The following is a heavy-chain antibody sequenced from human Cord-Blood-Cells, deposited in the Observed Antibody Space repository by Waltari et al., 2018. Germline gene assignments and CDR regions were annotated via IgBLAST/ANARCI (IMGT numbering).Heavy chain of an antibody. V-gene: IGHV3-30*18. D-gene: IGHD6-19*01. CDR2: ISYDGGNK. Sequence: QVQLVVPGGGAVQPGRSLRLSCAASGFTFSSYGMPWVRQAPGKGLEWVSVISYDGGNKYYTDSVKGRFTISRDNSKNTLYLQMNSLRAEDTAVYYCAKDFRRQWLVLMYFQHWGQGTLVTVSS. CDR3: AKDFRRQWLVLMYFQH. J-gene: IGHJ1*01. CDR1: GFTFSSYG.